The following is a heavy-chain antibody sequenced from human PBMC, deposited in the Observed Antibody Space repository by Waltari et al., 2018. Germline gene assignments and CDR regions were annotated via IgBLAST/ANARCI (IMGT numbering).Heavy chain of an antibody. V-gene: IGHV3-66*02. D-gene: IGHD5-18*01. CDR3: ARARDEDTAMVYFDH. CDR2: IYSAGST. Sequence: EVQLVESGGGLVHPGGSLRLSCAASGFTVSSNHMSWVRQAPGKGLELVSLIYSAGSTYYADSVRGRFSISRDNSKNTLHLQMNSLRAEDTAMYYCARARDEDTAMVYFDHWGQGTLISVSS. CDR1: GFTVSSNH. J-gene: IGHJ4*02.